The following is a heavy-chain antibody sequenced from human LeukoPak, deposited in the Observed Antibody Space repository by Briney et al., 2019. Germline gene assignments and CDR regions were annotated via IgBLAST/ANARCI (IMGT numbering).Heavy chain of an antibody. D-gene: IGHD2-8*01. J-gene: IGHJ3*02. CDR1: GYTFTGYY. V-gene: IGHV1-2*02. Sequence: GASVKVSCKASGYTFTGYYMHWVRQAPGQGLEWMGWINPNSGGTNYAQKFQGRVTMTRDTSISTAYMELSRLRSDDTAVYYCARINGHIAFAFDIWGQGTMVTVSS. CDR3: ARINGHIAFAFDI. CDR2: INPNSGGT.